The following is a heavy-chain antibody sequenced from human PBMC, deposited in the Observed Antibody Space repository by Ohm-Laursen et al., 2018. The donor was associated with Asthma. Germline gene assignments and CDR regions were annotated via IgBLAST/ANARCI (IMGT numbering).Heavy chain of an antibody. CDR3: ARIGPEWELPGREYSLHH. V-gene: IGHV3-21*01. CDR2: ISTASTFI. J-gene: IGHJ1*01. D-gene: IGHD1-26*01. Sequence: SLRLSCAAPGYTFSRYSIRWVRQVPGKGLEWVASISTASTFIYYADSVRGRFTTSRDNAKNSVYLQMNSLRAEDTALYYCARIGPEWELPGREYSLHHWGQGTQVTVSS. CDR1: GYTFSRYS.